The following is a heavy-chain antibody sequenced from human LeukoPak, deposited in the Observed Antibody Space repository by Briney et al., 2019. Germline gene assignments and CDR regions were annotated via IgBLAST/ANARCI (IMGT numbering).Heavy chain of an antibody. CDR2: ICPDGTVT. V-gene: IGHV3-74*01. D-gene: IGHD6-19*01. CDR1: GFTFSTYC. J-gene: IGHJ4*02. Sequence: PGGSLRLSCAASGFTFSTYCMHWVRQAPGKGPMWVSRICPDGTVTNYADSVKARFIISRDNARNTVYLQMNSLRVEDTAVYYCARDGGWHRFDYWGQGTLVIVSS. CDR3: ARDGGWHRFDY.